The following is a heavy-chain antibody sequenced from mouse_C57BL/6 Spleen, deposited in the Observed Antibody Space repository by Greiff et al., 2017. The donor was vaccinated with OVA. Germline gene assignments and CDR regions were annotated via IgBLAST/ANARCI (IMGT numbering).Heavy chain of an antibody. CDR1: GFTFSSYA. CDR3: ARARENDYDVYWYFDV. Sequence: EVQGVESGGGLVKPGGSLKLSCAASGFTFSSYAMSWVRQTPEKRLEWVATISDGGSYTYYPDNVKGRFTISRDNAKNNLYLQMSHLKSEDTAMYYCARARENDYDVYWYFDVWGTGTTVTVSS. J-gene: IGHJ1*03. CDR2: ISDGGSYT. V-gene: IGHV5-4*01. D-gene: IGHD2-4*01.